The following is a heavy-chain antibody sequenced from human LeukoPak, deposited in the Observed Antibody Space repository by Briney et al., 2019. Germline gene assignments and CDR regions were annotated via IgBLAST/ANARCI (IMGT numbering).Heavy chain of an antibody. J-gene: IGHJ3*02. Sequence: PSETLSLTCTVSGGSISSGGYYWSWIRQHSGKGLEWIGYIYYSGSTYYNPSLKSRVSISVDTSKNQFSLKLSSVTAADTAVYYCARVPLQNYDILTGSLTPAFDIWGQGTMVTVSS. V-gene: IGHV4-31*03. D-gene: IGHD3-9*01. CDR2: IYYSGST. CDR3: ARVPLQNYDILTGSLTPAFDI. CDR1: GGSISSGGYY.